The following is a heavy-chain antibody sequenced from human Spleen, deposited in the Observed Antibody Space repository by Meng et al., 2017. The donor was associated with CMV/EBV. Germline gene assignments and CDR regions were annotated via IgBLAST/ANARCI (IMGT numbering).Heavy chain of an antibody. CDR3: ARDGVGSCTSTTYHNVFDV. CDR2: IHHSGST. V-gene: IGHV4-31*03. D-gene: IGHD2-2*01. CDR1: GGSMNSGDFY. J-gene: IGHJ3*01. Sequence: LRLSCTVSGGSMNSGDFYWSWIRHHPTRGLEWIGHIHHSGSTYYTPSLNSRVTFSLDTSKKQFSLKLTSVTAADTAVYYCARDGVGSCTSTTYHNVFDVWGLGTMVTVSS.